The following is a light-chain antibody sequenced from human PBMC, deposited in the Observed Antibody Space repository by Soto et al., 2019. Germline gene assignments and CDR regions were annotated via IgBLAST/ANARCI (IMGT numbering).Light chain of an antibody. J-gene: IGKJ4*01. CDR1: QGITNY. Sequence: DIQMTQSPSSLSASVGDRVTITCRASQGITNYVAWYQQKPGKVPKLLIYAASTLQSGVTPRFSGGGSGTDFTLTISSLQPEDVATYYCQKYNSSPLTFGGGTKVEIK. V-gene: IGKV1-27*01. CDR3: QKYNSSPLT. CDR2: AAS.